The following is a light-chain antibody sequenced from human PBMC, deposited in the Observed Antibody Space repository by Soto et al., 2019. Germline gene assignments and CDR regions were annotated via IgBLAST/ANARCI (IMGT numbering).Light chain of an antibody. CDR2: GAS. CDR3: LQRSIGFT. CDR1: QSVGSY. V-gene: IGKV3-11*01. J-gene: IGKJ3*01. Sequence: EIVLTQSPATLSLSPGERATLSCRASQSVGSYLAWYQQKPGQAPRLLIYGASNRAPGIPARFSGSGSGTVFTLTISRLEPEDFAVYHCLQRSIGFTFGPGTKVDIK.